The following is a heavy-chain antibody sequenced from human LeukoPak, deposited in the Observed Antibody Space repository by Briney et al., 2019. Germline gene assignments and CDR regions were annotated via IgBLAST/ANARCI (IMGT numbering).Heavy chain of an antibody. D-gene: IGHD3-9*01. J-gene: IGHJ5*02. CDR3: AGGRYYDIFNP. CDR1: GGSIRSYY. Sequence: PSETLSLTCTASGGSIRSYYWSWIRQPPGKGLEWIGYIYYSGSTNYNPSLKSRVTISVDTSKNQLSLKLSSVTAADTAVYYCAGGRYYDIFNPWGQGTLVTVSS. CDR2: IYYSGST. V-gene: IGHV4-59*08.